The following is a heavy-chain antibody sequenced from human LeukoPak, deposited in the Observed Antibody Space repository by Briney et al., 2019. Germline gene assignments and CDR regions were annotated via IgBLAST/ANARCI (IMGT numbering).Heavy chain of an antibody. Sequence: SETLSLTCTVSGGSISSSSYYWGWIPQSPGKGLQWIGSIFYSGSTYYHPSLKSRVTISIDTSENQFSLKLSSVTAADTAVYYCATTPALAVAGTLDPKEWGQGTLVTVSS. D-gene: IGHD6-19*01. CDR3: ATTPALAVAGTLDPKE. CDR2: IFYSGST. CDR1: GGSISSSSYY. V-gene: IGHV4-39*01. J-gene: IGHJ4*02.